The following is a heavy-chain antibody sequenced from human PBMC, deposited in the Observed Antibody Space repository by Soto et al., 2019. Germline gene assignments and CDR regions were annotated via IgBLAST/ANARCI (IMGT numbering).Heavy chain of an antibody. CDR3: AREPCGGDCYGYYYHGMDV. Sequence: QVQLQESGPGLVKPSQTLSLTCSVSGGSISSGGYYWSWIRQHPGKGLEWIAYIYYSGSTYYNPSLNGRVTISVDTSNNQFSLKLSAVTAADTAMYYCAREPCGGDCYGYYYHGMDVWGQGTTVTVSS. V-gene: IGHV4-31*03. CDR1: GGSISSGGYY. J-gene: IGHJ6*02. D-gene: IGHD2-21*02. CDR2: IYYSGST.